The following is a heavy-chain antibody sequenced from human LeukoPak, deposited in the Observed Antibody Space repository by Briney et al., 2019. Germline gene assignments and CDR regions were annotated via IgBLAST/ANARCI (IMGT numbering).Heavy chain of an antibody. Sequence: TSETLSLTCTVSGGSISSGDYYWSWIRQPPGKGLEWIGYIYYSGSTNYNPSLKSRVTISVDTSKNQFSLKLSSVTAADTAVYYCAIGYGSGYYFDYWGQGTLVTVSS. CDR3: AIGYGSGYYFDY. J-gene: IGHJ4*02. V-gene: IGHV4-61*08. CDR1: GGSISSGDYY. D-gene: IGHD3-10*01. CDR2: IYYSGST.